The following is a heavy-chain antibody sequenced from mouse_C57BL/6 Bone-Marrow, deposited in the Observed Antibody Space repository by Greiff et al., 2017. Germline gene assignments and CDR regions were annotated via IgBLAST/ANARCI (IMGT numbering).Heavy chain of an antibody. J-gene: IGHJ1*03. Sequence: VQLQQSGAELAKPGASVKLSCKASGYTFTSYWMHWVKQRPGQGLEWIGYINPSSGYTKYNQKFKDKATLTADKSSSTAYMQLRSLTYEDSAVDYCARMKLWWYFDVWGTGTTVTVSS. D-gene: IGHD1-1*02. V-gene: IGHV1-7*01. CDR2: INPSSGYT. CDR3: ARMKLWWYFDV. CDR1: GYTFTSYW.